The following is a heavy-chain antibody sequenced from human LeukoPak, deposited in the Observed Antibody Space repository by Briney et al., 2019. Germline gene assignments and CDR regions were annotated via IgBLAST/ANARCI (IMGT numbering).Heavy chain of an antibody. CDR1: NYPITSDYY. CDR2: IFHSGIA. J-gene: IGHJ6*03. Sequence: SETLSLTCAVSNYPITSDYYWVWIRQPPGQGPELIGQIFHSGIAHYNPSLKSRVTMSVDTSRSQFSVNLNSVTAADTAVYYCGRAGFGTAYNRFYYYMDVWGKGTTVTVSS. D-gene: IGHD3-16*01. V-gene: IGHV4-38-2*01. CDR3: GRAGFGTAYNRFYYYMDV.